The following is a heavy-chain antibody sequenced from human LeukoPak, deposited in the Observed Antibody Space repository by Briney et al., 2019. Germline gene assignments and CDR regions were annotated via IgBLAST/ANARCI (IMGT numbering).Heavy chain of an antibody. CDR2: VIWNGGTI. D-gene: IGHD4-23*01. CDR3: AKDHGGNFYFFDY. CDR1: GFTFNDYT. V-gene: IGHV3-9*01. Sequence: GGSLRLSCVASGFTFNDYTIHWVRQAPGKGLEWVSGVIWNGGTIGYADSVKGRFTISRDNAKNSLFLEMNSLRPDDTALYYCAKDHGGNFYFFDYWGRGTLVTVSS. J-gene: IGHJ4*02.